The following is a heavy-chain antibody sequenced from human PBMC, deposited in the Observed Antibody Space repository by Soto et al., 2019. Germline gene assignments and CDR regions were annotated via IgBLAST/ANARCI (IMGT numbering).Heavy chain of an antibody. CDR2: ISGYNGNT. Sequence: ASVKVSCKASGYTFTSNGISWVRQAPGQGLEWMGWISGYNGNTNYAQNLQGRVTMTTDTPTSTAYMELRSLRSDDTAVYYCAREALYYESSGLDYWGQGTLVTVSS. J-gene: IGHJ4*02. CDR3: AREALYYESSGLDY. CDR1: GYTFTSNG. V-gene: IGHV1-18*01. D-gene: IGHD3-22*01.